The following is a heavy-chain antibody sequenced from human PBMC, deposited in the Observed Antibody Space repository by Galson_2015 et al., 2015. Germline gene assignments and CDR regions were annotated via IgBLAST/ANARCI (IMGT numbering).Heavy chain of an antibody. Sequence: SLRLSCAASGFTFSNYNMNWVRQAPGKGLEWVSSISGGRSYIYYADSVKGRFTISRDNAKNSLYLQMNTLRAEDTAVYYCARDAAPDYYMDVWGKATTVTVSS. CDR3: ARDAAPDYYMDV. CDR1: GFTFSNYN. CDR2: ISGGRSYI. J-gene: IGHJ6*03. D-gene: IGHD2-15*01. V-gene: IGHV3-21*01.